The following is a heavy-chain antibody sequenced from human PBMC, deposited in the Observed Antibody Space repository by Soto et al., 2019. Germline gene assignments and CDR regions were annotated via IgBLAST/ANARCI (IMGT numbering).Heavy chain of an antibody. CDR2: INPANGNT. CDR1: GFTFIDTL. CDR3: ARDIVSVGPRANGAFDV. Sequence: QVQLVQSGAELKRPGASVNISCQASGFTFIDTLINWVRQGPGQRLEWMGWINPANGNTRYSESFQGRVTIASLSSASTAYVGLSDLTSEDTSVYYGARDIVSVGPRANGAFDVWGQGTMITVSS. V-gene: IGHV1-3*01. D-gene: IGHD1-26*01. J-gene: IGHJ3*01.